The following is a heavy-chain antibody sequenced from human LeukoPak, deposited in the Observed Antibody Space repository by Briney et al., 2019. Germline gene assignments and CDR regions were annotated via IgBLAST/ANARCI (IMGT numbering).Heavy chain of an antibody. Sequence: ASVKVSCKASGYTFTSYYMHWVRQAPGQGLEWMGWINANSGATNYAQKFQGRVTMTRDTSINTVYMELSRLRSDDTAVYYCARDYDYGDYWGQGTLVTVSS. V-gene: IGHV1-2*02. D-gene: IGHD3-16*01. CDR1: GYTFTSYY. J-gene: IGHJ4*02. CDR3: ARDYDYGDY. CDR2: INANSGAT.